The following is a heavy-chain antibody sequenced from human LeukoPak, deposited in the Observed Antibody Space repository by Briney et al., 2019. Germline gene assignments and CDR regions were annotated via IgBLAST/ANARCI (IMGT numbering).Heavy chain of an antibody. CDR1: GGTFSSYA. J-gene: IGHJ4*02. CDR3: ASQPDMYYYDSSGYQPIDY. D-gene: IGHD3-22*01. Sequence: GASVKVSCKASGGTFSSYAISWVRQAPGQGLEWMGRIIPILGIANYALKFQGRVTITADKSTSTAYMELSSLRSEDTAVYYCASQPDMYYYDSSGYQPIDYWGQGTLVTVSS. V-gene: IGHV1-69*04. CDR2: IIPILGIA.